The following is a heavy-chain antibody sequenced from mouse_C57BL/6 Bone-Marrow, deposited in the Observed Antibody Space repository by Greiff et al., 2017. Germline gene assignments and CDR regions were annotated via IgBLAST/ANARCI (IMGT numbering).Heavy chain of an antibody. CDR3: ARKKIESYNGYDYYAMDY. CDR1: GYTFTSYW. Sequence: QVQLQQPGAELVKPGASVKLSCKASGYTFTSYWMHWVKQRPGQGLEWIGMIHPNSGRTNYNEKFKSKATLTVDKSSSTAYMQLSSLTSEDSAVYYCARKKIESYNGYDYYAMDYWGQGTSVTVSS. D-gene: IGHD2-2*01. CDR2: IHPNSGRT. V-gene: IGHV1-64*01. J-gene: IGHJ4*01.